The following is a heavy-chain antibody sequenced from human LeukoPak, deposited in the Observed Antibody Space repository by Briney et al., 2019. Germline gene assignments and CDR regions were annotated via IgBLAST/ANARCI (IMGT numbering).Heavy chain of an antibody. CDR2: ISYDGVHK. V-gene: IGHV3-30-3*01. J-gene: IGHJ4*01. D-gene: IGHD1-14*01. CDR3: ARDLIRKYSIDY. CDR1: GFPFSSYA. Sequence: PGRSLRLSCAASGFPFSSYAIHWVRQAPGKGLEWVAFISYDGVHKYYADSVKGRFTISRDNSRDTLHLQVNSLRPEDTAIYYCARDLIRKYSIDYWGHGTLLTVSS.